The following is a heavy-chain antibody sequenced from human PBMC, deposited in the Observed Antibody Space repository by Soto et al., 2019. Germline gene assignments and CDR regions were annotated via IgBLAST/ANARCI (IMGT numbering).Heavy chain of an antibody. Sequence: GASVKVSCKASGYTFTSYGISWVRQAPGQGLEWMGWISAYNGNTNYAQKLQGRVTMTTDTSTSTAYMELRSLRSDDTAVYYCARDMVDTIFGVVQPHLPPDEAFDSWGKATMVTGSS. CDR2: ISAYNGNT. J-gene: IGHJ3*02. V-gene: IGHV1-18*01. D-gene: IGHD3-3*01. CDR1: GYTFTSYG. CDR3: ARDMVDTIFGVVQPHLPPDEAFDS.